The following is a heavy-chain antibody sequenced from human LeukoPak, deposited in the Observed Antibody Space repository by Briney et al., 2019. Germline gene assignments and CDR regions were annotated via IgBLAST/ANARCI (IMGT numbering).Heavy chain of an antibody. J-gene: IGHJ6*02. Sequence: ASETLSLTCTVSGGSISSYYWSWIRQPPGKGLEWIGYIYYSGSTNYNPSLKSRVTISVDTSKNQFSLKLSSVTAADTAVYYCARDAMDYYDSSGPQDPNYGMDVWGQGTTVTVSS. D-gene: IGHD3-22*01. V-gene: IGHV4-59*01. CDR3: ARDAMDYYDSSGPQDPNYGMDV. CDR2: IYYSGST. CDR1: GGSISSYY.